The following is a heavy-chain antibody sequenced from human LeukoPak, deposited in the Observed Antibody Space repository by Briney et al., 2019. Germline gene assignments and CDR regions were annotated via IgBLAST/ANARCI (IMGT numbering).Heavy chain of an antibody. Sequence: SETLSLTCTVSSDSISSHFGSWIRQPPGKGLEWIGYIYTSGSTNYNPSLKSRVTISVDTSKNQFSLKLSSVTAADTAVYYCARHRQGVLNWFDPWGQGTLVTVSS. CDR2: IYTSGST. CDR1: SDSISSHF. V-gene: IGHV4-4*09. CDR3: ARHRQGVLNWFDP. J-gene: IGHJ5*02. D-gene: IGHD3-10*01.